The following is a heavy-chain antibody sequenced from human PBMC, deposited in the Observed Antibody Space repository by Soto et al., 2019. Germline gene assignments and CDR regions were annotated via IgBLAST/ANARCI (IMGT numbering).Heavy chain of an antibody. CDR3: ARDGYISNRGVFGY. Sequence: QPGGSLRLSCAASGFTYIIYAMSWARKAPGKGLEWVANIKEDGSEKYYVDSVKGRFTISRDNSKNSLSLQMNSLRAEDTAVYYCARDGYISNRGVFGYWRQGTPVTVSS. CDR1: GFTYIIYA. CDR2: IKEDGSEK. J-gene: IGHJ4*02. V-gene: IGHV3-7*05. D-gene: IGHD2-2*03.